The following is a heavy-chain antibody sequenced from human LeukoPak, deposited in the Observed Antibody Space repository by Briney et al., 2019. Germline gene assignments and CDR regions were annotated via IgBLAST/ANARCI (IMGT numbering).Heavy chain of an antibody. V-gene: IGHV3-9*01. CDR1: GFTFSSYA. CDR2: ISWNSGSI. J-gene: IGHJ4*02. CDR3: AKDISSPLNY. Sequence: GGSLRLSCAASGFTFSSYAMHWVRQAPGKGLEWVSGISWNSGSIGYADSVKGRFTISRDNAKNSLYLQMNSLRAEDTALYYCAKDISSPLNYWGQGTLVTVSS.